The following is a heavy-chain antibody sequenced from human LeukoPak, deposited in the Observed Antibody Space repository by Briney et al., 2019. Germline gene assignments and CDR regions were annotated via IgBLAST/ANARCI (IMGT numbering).Heavy chain of an antibody. D-gene: IGHD3-22*01. Sequence: GGSLRLSCAASGFTFSSYSMNWVRQAPGKGLEWVSYISSSSSTIYYADSVKGRFTISRDNAKNSLYLQMNSLRAEDTAVYYCVREGSNTMIVVVYAFDIWGQGTMVTVSS. CDR1: GFTFSSYS. V-gene: IGHV3-48*01. CDR3: VREGSNTMIVVVYAFDI. J-gene: IGHJ3*02. CDR2: ISSSSSTI.